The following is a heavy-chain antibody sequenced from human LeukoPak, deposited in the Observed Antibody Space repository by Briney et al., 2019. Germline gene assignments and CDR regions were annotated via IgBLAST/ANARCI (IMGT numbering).Heavy chain of an antibody. D-gene: IGHD3-22*01. J-gene: IGHJ4*02. CDR3: ITFSMIVVVITD. CDR2: IKSKSDGGTT. CDR1: GFTVSSNY. Sequence: GGSLRLSCAASGFTVSSNYMSWVRQAPGKGLEWVGRIKSKSDGGTTDYAAPAKGRFTISRDDSKNTLYLQMNSLKTEDTAVYYCITFSMIVVVITDWGQGTLVTVSS. V-gene: IGHV3-15*01.